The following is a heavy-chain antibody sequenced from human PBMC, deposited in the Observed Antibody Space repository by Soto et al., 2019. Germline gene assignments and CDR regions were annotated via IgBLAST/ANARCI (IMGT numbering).Heavy chain of an antibody. CDR1: GLHSSSYA. Sequence: GGSLGLSCAPPGLHSSSYARPGVRQAPGKGLEWVAVISYDGSNKYYADSVKGRFTISRDNSKNTLYLQMNSLRAEDTAVYYCANSYGAYYFDYWGQGTLVTVSS. J-gene: IGHJ4*02. CDR3: ANSYGAYYFDY. V-gene: IGHV3-30*18. CDR2: ISYDGSNK. D-gene: IGHD5-18*01.